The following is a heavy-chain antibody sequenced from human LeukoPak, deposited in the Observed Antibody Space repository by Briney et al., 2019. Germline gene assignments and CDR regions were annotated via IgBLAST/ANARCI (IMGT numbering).Heavy chain of an antibody. V-gene: IGHV3-23*01. J-gene: IGHJ4*02. D-gene: IGHD6-19*01. CDR3: AKTLSSGWSGKYYFDY. CDR2: ISGNGDNT. Sequence: GGSLRLSCAASGFTFSTYAISWGRQAPGKGLEWVSGISGNGDNTYYADSVKGRFTIYRDNSKSRLSLQMNSLRAEDTAVYYCAKTLSSGWSGKYYFDYWGQGTLVSVSS. CDR1: GFTFSTYA.